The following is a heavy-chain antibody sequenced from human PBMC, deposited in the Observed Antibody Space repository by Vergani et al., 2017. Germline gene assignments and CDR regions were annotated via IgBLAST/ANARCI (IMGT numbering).Heavy chain of an antibody. CDR2: INHSGST. Sequence: VQLQQWGAGLLKPSETLSLTCAVYGGSFSGYYWSWIRQPPGKGLEWIGEINHSGSTNYNPSLKSRVTISVDTSKNQFSLKLSSVTAADTAVFYCARVQELYDFWSGYRVRYYYYMDVWGKGTTVTVS. CDR3: ARVQELYDFWSGYRVRYYYYMDV. V-gene: IGHV4-34*01. CDR1: GGSFSGYY. D-gene: IGHD3-3*01. J-gene: IGHJ6*03.